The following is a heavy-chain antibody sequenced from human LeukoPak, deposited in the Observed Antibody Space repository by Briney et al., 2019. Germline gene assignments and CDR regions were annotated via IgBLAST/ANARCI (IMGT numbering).Heavy chain of an antibody. J-gene: IGHJ6*02. Sequence: PGGSLRLSCAASGFTFSSYSMNWARQAPGKGLEWVSSISSSSSYIYYADSVKGRFTISRDNAKNSLYLQMNSLRAEDTAVYYCARDGYSYGYLVPPTRMDVWGQGTTVTVSS. V-gene: IGHV3-21*01. CDR3: ARDGYSYGYLVPPTRMDV. CDR1: GFTFSSYS. CDR2: ISSSSSYI. D-gene: IGHD5-18*01.